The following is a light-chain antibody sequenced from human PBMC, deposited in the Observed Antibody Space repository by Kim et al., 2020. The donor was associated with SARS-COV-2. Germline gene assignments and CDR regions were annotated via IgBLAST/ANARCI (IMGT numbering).Light chain of an antibody. CDR1: SSNIGAGYD. V-gene: IGLV1-40*01. J-gene: IGLJ1*01. CDR3: QSYDSSLSGSGV. Sequence: QSVLTQPPSVSGAPGQRVTISCTGSSSNIGAGYDVHWYQQLPGTAPKLLIYGNSNRPSGVPDRFSGSKSGTSASLAITGLQAEDEADYYCQSYDSSLSGSGVFGKGTKV. CDR2: GNS.